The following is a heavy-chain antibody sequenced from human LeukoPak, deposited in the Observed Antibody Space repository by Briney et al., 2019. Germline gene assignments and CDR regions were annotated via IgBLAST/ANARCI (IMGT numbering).Heavy chain of an antibody. J-gene: IGHJ4*02. Sequence: PGGSLRLSCAASGFTFEDYGMTWVRQTPGKELEWVSTINWNGGSTAYADSVKGRFTISRDNAKNSLYLQMNSLRAEDAAAYYCAKEDCSGGRCYSLHYWGQGTLVTVSS. CDR2: INWNGGST. CDR1: GFTFEDYG. V-gene: IGHV3-20*04. D-gene: IGHD2-15*01. CDR3: AKEDCSGGRCYSLHY.